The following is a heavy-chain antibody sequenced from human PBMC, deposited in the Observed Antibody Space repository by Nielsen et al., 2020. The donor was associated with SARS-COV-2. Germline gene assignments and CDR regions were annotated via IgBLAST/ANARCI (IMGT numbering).Heavy chain of an antibody. Sequence: GESLKISCAASGFTFSSYWMHWVRQAPGKGLVWVLHILSDGSTINYADSVRGRFTISRDNAKNTLYLQMNSLRAEDTAVYYCAKAFRSSDWVRAATDFWGQGTLVTVSS. V-gene: IGHV3-74*01. CDR1: GFTFSSYW. CDR3: AKAFRSSDWVRAATDF. J-gene: IGHJ4*02. CDR2: ILSDGSTI. D-gene: IGHD6-25*01.